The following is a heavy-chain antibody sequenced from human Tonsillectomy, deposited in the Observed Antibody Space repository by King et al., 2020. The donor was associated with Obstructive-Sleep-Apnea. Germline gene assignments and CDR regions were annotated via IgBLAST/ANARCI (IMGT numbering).Heavy chain of an antibody. CDR2: IVVGSGNT. V-gene: IGHV1-58*01. Sequence: QLVQSGPEVKKPGTSVKVSCKASGFTFTSSAVQWVRQARGQRLEWIGWIVVGSGNTNYAQKFQERVTITRDMSTSTAYMELSSLRSEDTAVYYCAAVPGASGSYFDAFDIWGQGTMVTVSS. J-gene: IGHJ3*02. CDR1: GFTFTSSA. D-gene: IGHD1-26*01. CDR3: AAVPGASGSYFDAFDI.